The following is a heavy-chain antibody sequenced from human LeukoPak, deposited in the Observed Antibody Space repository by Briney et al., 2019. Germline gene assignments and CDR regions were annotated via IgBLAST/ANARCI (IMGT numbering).Heavy chain of an antibody. D-gene: IGHD2-15*01. CDR3: ARDLGRPFALGGSPDY. CDR2: INPNSGGT. CDR1: GYTFTGYY. Sequence: GASVKVSCKASGYTFTGYYMHWVRQAPGQGLEWMGWINPNSGGTNYAQKFQGRVTMTRDTSISTAYMELSRLRSDDTAVYFCARDLGRPFALGGSPDYWGQGTLVTVSS. V-gene: IGHV1-2*02. J-gene: IGHJ4*02.